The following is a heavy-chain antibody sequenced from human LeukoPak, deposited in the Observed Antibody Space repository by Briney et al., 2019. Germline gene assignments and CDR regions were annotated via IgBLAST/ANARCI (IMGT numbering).Heavy chain of an antibody. J-gene: IGHJ2*01. V-gene: IGHV4-61*02. CDR3: ARVYYSSSYDYWYFDL. CDR2: IYTSGST. Sequence: PSETLSLTCTVSGDSISSGVYYWSWIRQPAGKGLEWIGRIYTSGSTNYNPSLKSRVTISVDTSKNQFSLKLSSVTAADTAVYYCARVYYSSSYDYWYFDLWGRGTLVTVSS. D-gene: IGHD6-13*01. CDR1: GDSISSGVYY.